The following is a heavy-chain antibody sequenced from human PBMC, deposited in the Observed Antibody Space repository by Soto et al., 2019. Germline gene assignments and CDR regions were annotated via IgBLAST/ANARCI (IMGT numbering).Heavy chain of an antibody. Sequence: SETLSLTCAVSGGSIISGGYSWSWIRQPPGKGLQWIGHIYEGGNTYYTPSLESRVAISTDKSKNQFSLRLSSVTAADTAVYYCVRRSPEDAFNIWGQGTMVTVSS. CDR1: GGSIISGGYS. CDR2: IYEGGNT. V-gene: IGHV4-30-2*01. CDR3: VRRSPEDAFNI. J-gene: IGHJ3*02.